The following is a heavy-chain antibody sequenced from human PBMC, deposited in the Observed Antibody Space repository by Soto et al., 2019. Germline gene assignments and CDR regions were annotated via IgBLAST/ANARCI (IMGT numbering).Heavy chain of an antibody. Sequence: EVQLVESGGGLVQPGGSLRLSCAASGFTFITYWMSWVRQAPGKGLEWVANIKQDGSEKYYVDSVKGRFTISRDNAKNSLYLQMNSLRAEDTAVYYCARAANLAYWGQGTLVTVSS. V-gene: IGHV3-7*03. CDR2: IKQDGSEK. J-gene: IGHJ4*02. CDR1: GFTFITYW. CDR3: ARAANLAY.